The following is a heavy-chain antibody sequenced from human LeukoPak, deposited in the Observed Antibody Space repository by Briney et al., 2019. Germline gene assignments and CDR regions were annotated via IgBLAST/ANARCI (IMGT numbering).Heavy chain of an antibody. V-gene: IGHV1-2*02. D-gene: IGHD3/OR15-3a*01. J-gene: IGHJ6*02. CDR2: INPKSGGT. Sequence: ASVKVTCKASGYTFTGYYMHWVRQAPGQGLEWMGWINPKSGGTNYAQKFQGRVTMTRDTSISTAYMELSRLRSDDTAVYYCARDGRDSGMDVWGQGTTVTVSS. CDR3: ARDGRDSGMDV. CDR1: GYTFTGYY.